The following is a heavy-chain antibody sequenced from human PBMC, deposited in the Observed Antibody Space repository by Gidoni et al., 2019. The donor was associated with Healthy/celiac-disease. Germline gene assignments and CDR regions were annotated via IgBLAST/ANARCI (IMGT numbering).Heavy chain of an antibody. V-gene: IGHV3-33*01. CDR3: ARDEEAHCGGDCYPGLDV. CDR1: GFTFSRYG. D-gene: IGHD2-21*02. Sequence: QVQLVESGGGVVQPGRSLRLSCAASGFTFSRYGMHWVRQAAGKGLEWVAVMWYDGSNKYYADSVKGRFTISRDNSKNTLYLQMNSLRAEDTAVYYCARDEEAHCGGDCYPGLDVWGQGTTVTVSS. CDR2: MWYDGSNK. J-gene: IGHJ6*02.